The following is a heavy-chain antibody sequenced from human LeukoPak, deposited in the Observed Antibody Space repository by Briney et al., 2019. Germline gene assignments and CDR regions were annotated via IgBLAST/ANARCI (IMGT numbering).Heavy chain of an antibody. D-gene: IGHD6-6*01. V-gene: IGHV1-18*01. J-gene: IGHJ4*02. CDR3: ARTLIEYSVSSCYFDY. Sequence: ASVKVSCKASGYTFTSYGISWVRQAPGQGLEWMGWISAYNGNTNYAQKLQGRVTMTTDTSTSTAYMELRSLRSDDTAVYCCARTLIEYSVSSCYFDYWGQGTLVTVSS. CDR1: GYTFTSYG. CDR2: ISAYNGNT.